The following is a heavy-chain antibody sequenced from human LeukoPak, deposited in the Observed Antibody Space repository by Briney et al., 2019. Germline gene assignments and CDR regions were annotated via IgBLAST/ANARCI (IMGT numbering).Heavy chain of an antibody. D-gene: IGHD3-10*01. Sequence: ASVKVSCKASGYTFTSYYMHWVRQAPGQGLEWMGIINPSGGSTSYAQKFQGGVTMTRDMSTSTVYMELSSLRSEDTAVYYCARDRTGYYGSGSPEYYFDYWGQGTLVTVSS. CDR2: INPSGGST. V-gene: IGHV1-46*01. CDR1: GYTFTSYY. J-gene: IGHJ4*02. CDR3: ARDRTGYYGSGSPEYYFDY.